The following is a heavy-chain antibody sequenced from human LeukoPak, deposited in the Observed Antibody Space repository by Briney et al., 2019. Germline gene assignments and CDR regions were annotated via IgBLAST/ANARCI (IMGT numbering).Heavy chain of an antibody. CDR2: IIPILGIA. CDR1: GGTFSSYA. V-gene: IGHV1-69*04. CDR3: ARDSTGTTGYFDY. D-gene: IGHD1-1*01. Sequence: SVKVSCEASGGTFSSYAISWVRQAPGQGLEWMGRIIPILGIANYAQKFQGRVTITADKSTGTAYMELSSLRSEDTAVYYCARDSTGTTGYFDYWGQGTLVTVSS. J-gene: IGHJ4*02.